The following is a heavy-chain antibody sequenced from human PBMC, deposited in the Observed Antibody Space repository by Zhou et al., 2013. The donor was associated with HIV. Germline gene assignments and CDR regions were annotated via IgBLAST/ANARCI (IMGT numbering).Heavy chain of an antibody. CDR2: IHPKSGDT. CDR3: ARDQGRGGGPYGLGYYMDV. D-gene: IGHD3-16*01. V-gene: IGHV1-2*02. CDR1: GYNFTDYY. Sequence: QVQLVQSGPEVKKPGASVKVSCKASGYNFTDYYMHWMRQAPGQGPEWMGWIHPKSGDTNYAQKFQGRVTMTRDTSISTAYMELSRLRSDDTAVYYCARDQGRGGGPYGLGYYMDVWGKGTTVTVSS. J-gene: IGHJ6*03.